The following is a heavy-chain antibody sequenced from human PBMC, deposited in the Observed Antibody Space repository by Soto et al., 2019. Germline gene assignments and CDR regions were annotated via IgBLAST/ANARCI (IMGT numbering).Heavy chain of an antibody. Sequence: SETLSLTCTVSGGSISSYYWSWIRPPPGEGLEWIGYIYYSGSTNYNPSLKSRVTISVDTSKNQFSLKLSSVTAADTAVYYCARVGGPDVLRFLEWSQGWFDPWGQGTLVTVSS. V-gene: IGHV4-59*01. D-gene: IGHD3-3*01. CDR3: ARVGGPDVLRFLEWSQGWFDP. CDR1: GGSISSYY. CDR2: IYYSGST. J-gene: IGHJ5*02.